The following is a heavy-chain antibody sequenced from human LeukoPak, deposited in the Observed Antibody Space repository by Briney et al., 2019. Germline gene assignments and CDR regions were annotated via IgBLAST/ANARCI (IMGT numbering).Heavy chain of an antibody. Sequence: SETLSLTCAVYGGSFSGYYWSWIRQPPGKGLEWIGEINHSRTTNYNPPLKSRVTISVDTSKNQFSLNLSSVTAADTGVYYCARGLGDGSYYPYFDYWGQGTLATVSS. J-gene: IGHJ4*02. V-gene: IGHV4-34*01. CDR3: ARGLGDGSYYPYFDY. CDR1: GGSFSGYY. D-gene: IGHD1-26*01. CDR2: INHSRTT.